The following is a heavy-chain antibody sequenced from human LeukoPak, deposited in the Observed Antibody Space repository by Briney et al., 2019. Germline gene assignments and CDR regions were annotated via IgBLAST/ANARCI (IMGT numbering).Heavy chain of an antibody. CDR1: GFIFSSYG. J-gene: IGHJ4*02. V-gene: IGHV3-23*01. Sequence: GGSLRLSCAASGFIFSSYGMHWVRQAPGKGLEWVSGISTSGDRTYYVDSVKGRFTISRDNSKNTLYLQMNSLRAEDTAEYYCARSAVGTSCCTAVDYWGQGTLVTVSS. D-gene: IGHD1-26*01. CDR2: ISTSGDRT. CDR3: ARSAVGTSCCTAVDY.